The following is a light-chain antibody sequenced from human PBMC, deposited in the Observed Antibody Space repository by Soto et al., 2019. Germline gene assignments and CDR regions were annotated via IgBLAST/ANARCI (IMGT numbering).Light chain of an antibody. CDR3: CSYAGSSTPVV. CDR2: EGS. J-gene: IGLJ2*01. V-gene: IGLV2-23*01. CDR1: SSDVGSYNL. Sequence: QSALTQPASVSGSPGQSITISCTGTSSDVGSYNLVSWYQQHPDKAPKLMIYEGSKRPSGVSNRFSGSKSGNTASLTISGLQAEDEAYYYCCSYAGSSTPVVFGGGTKLTVL.